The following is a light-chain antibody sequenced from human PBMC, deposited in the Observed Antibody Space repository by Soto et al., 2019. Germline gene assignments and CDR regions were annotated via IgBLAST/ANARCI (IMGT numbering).Light chain of an antibody. CDR3: QQYGNSPLT. V-gene: IGKV3-20*01. CDR2: GAS. J-gene: IGKJ4*01. CDR1: QSGSGSY. Sequence: EIVLTQSPGTLSLSPGETATLSCRASQSGSGSYLAWYQQKPGQAPRPLISGASRRATGVPDRFSGSGSGTDFTLTISSLEPEDFAVYYCQQYGNSPLTFGGGTKVDIK.